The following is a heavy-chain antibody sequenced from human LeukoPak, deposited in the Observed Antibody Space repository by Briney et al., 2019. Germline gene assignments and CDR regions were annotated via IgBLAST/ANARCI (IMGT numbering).Heavy chain of an antibody. D-gene: IGHD6-13*01. CDR2: ISGSGGST. V-gene: IGHV3-23*01. J-gene: IGHJ3*02. CDR3: AKGDSSSWYGPSDAFDI. Sequence: PGGSLRLSCAASGFTFSSYAMSWVRQAPGKGLEWVSAISGSGGSTYYADSVKGRFTISRDNSKNTLYLQMNSLRTEDTAVYYCAKGDSSSWYGPSDAFDIWGQGTMVTVSS. CDR1: GFTFSSYA.